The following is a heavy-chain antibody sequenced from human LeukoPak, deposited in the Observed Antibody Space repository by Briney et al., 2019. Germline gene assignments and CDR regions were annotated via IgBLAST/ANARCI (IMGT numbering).Heavy chain of an antibody. CDR1: GGSISSYY. V-gene: IGHV4-4*07. Sequence: PSETLSLTCTVSGGSISSYYWSWIRQPAGKGLEWIGRIYTSGSTNYNPSLKSRLTMSVDTSKNQFSLKLSSVTAADTAVYYCARDGYYDFWSGSYPYMDVWGKGTTVTVSS. D-gene: IGHD3-3*01. CDR2: IYTSGST. CDR3: ARDGYYDFWSGSYPYMDV. J-gene: IGHJ6*03.